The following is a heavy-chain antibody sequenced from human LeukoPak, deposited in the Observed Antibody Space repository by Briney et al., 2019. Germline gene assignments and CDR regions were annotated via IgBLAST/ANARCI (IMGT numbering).Heavy chain of an antibody. D-gene: IGHD4-17*01. J-gene: IGHJ4*02. V-gene: IGHV4-4*09. Sequence: PSETLSLTCTVSGGSISSYYWSWIRQPSGKGLEWIGYIYTSGSTNYNPSLKSRVTILVDTSKNQFSLKLSSVTAADTAVYYCARRTLTTKYYYFDYWGQGTLVTVSS. CDR1: GGSISSYY. CDR2: IYTSGST. CDR3: ARRTLTTKYYYFDY.